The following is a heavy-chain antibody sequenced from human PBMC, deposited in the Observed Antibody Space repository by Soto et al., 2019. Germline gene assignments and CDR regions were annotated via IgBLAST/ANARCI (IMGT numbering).Heavy chain of an antibody. D-gene: IGHD3-10*01. V-gene: IGHV4-4*02. CDR2: IYHSGST. CDR3: ARERYYFGSGSFPRGFDP. CDR1: GGSISSSNW. Sequence: SETLSLTCAVSGGSISSSNWWSWLRQPPGKGLEWIGEIYHSGSTNYNPSLKSRVTISVDRSKNQFSLKLGSVTAADTAVYYCARERYYFGSGSFPRGFDPWGQGTLVTVSS. J-gene: IGHJ5*02.